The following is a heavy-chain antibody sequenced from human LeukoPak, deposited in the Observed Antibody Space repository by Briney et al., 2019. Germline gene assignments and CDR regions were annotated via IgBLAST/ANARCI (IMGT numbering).Heavy chain of an antibody. CDR3: ARRGGNYYDSSGRWFDP. CDR2: INHSGST. J-gene: IGHJ5*02. D-gene: IGHD3-22*01. Sequence: SETLSLTCAVYGGSFSGYYWSWIRQPPGKGLEWIGEINHSGSTNYNPSLKSRVTISVDTSKNQFSLKLSSVTAADTAVYYCARRGGNYYDSSGRWFDPWGQGTLDTVSS. V-gene: IGHV4-34*01. CDR1: GGSFSGYY.